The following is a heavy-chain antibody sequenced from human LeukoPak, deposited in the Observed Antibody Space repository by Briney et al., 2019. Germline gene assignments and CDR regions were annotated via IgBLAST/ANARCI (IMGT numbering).Heavy chain of an antibody. CDR3: AKDQHIVGRYYYYGMDV. V-gene: IGHV3-30*18. J-gene: IGHJ6*02. CDR2: ISYDGSNK. CDR1: GFTFSCCG. Sequence: GGSLRLSCAASGFTFSCCGMHWVRQAPGKGLECVAVISYDGSNKYYADSVKGRFTISRDNSKNTLYLQMNSLRAEDTAVYYCAKDQHIVGRYYYYGMDVWGQGTTVTVS. D-gene: IGHD2-21*01.